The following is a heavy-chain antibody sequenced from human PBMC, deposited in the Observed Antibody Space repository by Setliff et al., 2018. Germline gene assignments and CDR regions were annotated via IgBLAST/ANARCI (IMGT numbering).Heavy chain of an antibody. CDR2: ISTNNGNP. V-gene: IGHV7-4-1*02. D-gene: IGHD3-22*01. Sequence: ASVKVSCKASGYTLTRHDLNWVRQAPGQGLEWMGWISTNNGNPTYAQGVTGRVVFSLDTSLNTAYLQISSLKAEDPAVYYCARRNYYYDSSGYYSPTFFDYWGQGTLVTVSS. J-gene: IGHJ4*02. CDR1: GYTLTRHD. CDR3: ARRNYYYDSSGYYSPTFFDY.